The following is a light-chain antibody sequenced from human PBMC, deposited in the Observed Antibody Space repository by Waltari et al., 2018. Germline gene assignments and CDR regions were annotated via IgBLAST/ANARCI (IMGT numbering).Light chain of an antibody. CDR2: GAS. CDR1: QSVSSSY. CDR3: QQYGSSPQT. Sequence: EIVLTQSPGTLSLSPGERATLSCRASQSVSSSYLAWYQQKRGQVPRLLIYGASSRAIGIPDRFSGSGSGTDFTLTISRLEPEDFAVYYCQQYGSSPQTFGQGTKVEIK. V-gene: IGKV3-20*01. J-gene: IGKJ1*01.